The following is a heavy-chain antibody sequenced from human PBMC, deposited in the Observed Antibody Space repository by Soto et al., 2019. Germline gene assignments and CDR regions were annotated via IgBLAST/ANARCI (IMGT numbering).Heavy chain of an antibody. D-gene: IGHD2-15*01. CDR3: AAVPDQDDCSGGSCYSGFDYYYYYGMDV. V-gene: IGHV1-58*01. CDR1: GFTFTSSA. CDR2: IVVGSGNT. Sequence: QMQLVQSGPEVKKPGTSVKVSCKASGFTFTSSAVQWVRQARGQRLEWIGWIVVGSGNTNYAQKFQERVTITRDMSTSTAYMELSSLRSEDTAVYYCAAVPDQDDCSGGSCYSGFDYYYYYGMDVWGQGTTVTVSS. J-gene: IGHJ6*02.